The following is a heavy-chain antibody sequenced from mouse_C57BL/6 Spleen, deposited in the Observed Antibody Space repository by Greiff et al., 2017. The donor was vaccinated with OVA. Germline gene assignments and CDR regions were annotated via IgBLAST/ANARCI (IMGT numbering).Heavy chain of an antibody. Sequence: DVKLEESGGGLVKPGGSLKLSCAASGFTFSDYGMHWVRQAPEKGLEWVAYISSGSSTIYYADTVKGRFTISRDNAKNTLFLQMTSLRSEDTAMYYCARPDWDEDYFDYWGQGTTLTVSS. D-gene: IGHD4-1*01. CDR2: ISSGSSTI. J-gene: IGHJ2*01. V-gene: IGHV5-17*01. CDR3: ARPDWDEDYFDY. CDR1: GFTFSDYG.